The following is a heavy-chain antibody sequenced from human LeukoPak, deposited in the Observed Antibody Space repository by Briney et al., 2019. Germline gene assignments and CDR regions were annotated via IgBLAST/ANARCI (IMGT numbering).Heavy chain of an antibody. V-gene: IGHV4-39*01. CDR1: GGSISSSSYY. D-gene: IGHD3-22*01. CDR2: IYYSGST. CDR3: ARQTRRYDSSGYRYFDY. J-gene: IGHJ4*02. Sequence: SETLSLTXTVSGGSISSSSYYWGWIRQPPGNGLEWIGSIYYSGSTYYNPSLKSRVTISVDTSKNQFSLKLSSVTAADTAVYYCARQTRRYDSSGYRYFDYWGQGTLVTVSS.